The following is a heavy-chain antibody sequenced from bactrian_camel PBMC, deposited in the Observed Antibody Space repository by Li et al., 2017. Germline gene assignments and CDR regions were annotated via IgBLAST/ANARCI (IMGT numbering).Heavy chain of an antibody. CDR2: ITTDGIT. CDR1: GYHVFSSCT. Sequence: HVQLVESGGGSVQAGGSLKLSCVATGYHVFSSCTMGWYRQAPGKERALVARITTDGITTYADSVKGRFAASQDFAVNTLHLEMNNLQTEDTAVYYCAACSSSTYYTDLYSYWGQGTQVTVS. CDR3: AACSSSTYYTDLYSY. J-gene: IGHJ4*01. D-gene: IGHD2*01. V-gene: IGHV3S55*01.